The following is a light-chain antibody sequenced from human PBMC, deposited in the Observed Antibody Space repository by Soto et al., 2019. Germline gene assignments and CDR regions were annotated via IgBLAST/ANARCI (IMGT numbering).Light chain of an antibody. V-gene: IGKV1-5*02. J-gene: IGKJ1*01. CDR2: DAS. CDR3: KQYSVYWT. Sequence: DIQMTQSPSSLSASVGDRVTIICRASQSVSTRLAWYQQKPGKAPKVLIYDASSWAGGVPSRFTGSGSGTEFTLTIKSLQPDDFATYYCKQYSVYWTFGQGTKVDIK. CDR1: QSVSTR.